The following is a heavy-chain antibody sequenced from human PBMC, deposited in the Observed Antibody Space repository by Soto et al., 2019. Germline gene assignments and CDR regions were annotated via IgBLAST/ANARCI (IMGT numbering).Heavy chain of an antibody. J-gene: IGHJ4*02. CDR2: IFYSGSA. CDR1: GGSISSYY. D-gene: IGHD2-2*01. V-gene: IGHV4-59*08. Sequence: PSETLSLTCTVSGGSISSYYWSWIRQPPGKGLEWIGYIFYSGSANYNPSLKSRVTISVDTSKNQFSLKLNSVTAADTAVYYCARRRDAYMYFDEWGQGTLVTVSS. CDR3: ARRRDAYMYFDE.